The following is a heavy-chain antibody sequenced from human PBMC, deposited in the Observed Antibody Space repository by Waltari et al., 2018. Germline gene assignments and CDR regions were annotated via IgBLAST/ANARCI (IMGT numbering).Heavy chain of an antibody. Sequence: EVYLVESGGTVVRHGGSLRLFCTPSGFPFDNHGMNWVRQAPGKGLEWVSGLTWNGGTTFYADSVKGRFTVSRDNAKNSLYLQMNSLTAEDTALYYCARDISYGGFDYWGQGTLVTVSS. J-gene: IGHJ4*02. CDR2: LTWNGGTT. D-gene: IGHD3-16*01. V-gene: IGHV3-20*04. CDR1: GFPFDNHG. CDR3: ARDISYGGFDY.